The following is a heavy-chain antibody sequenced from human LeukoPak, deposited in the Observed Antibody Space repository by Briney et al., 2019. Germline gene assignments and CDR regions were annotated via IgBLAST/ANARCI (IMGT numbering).Heavy chain of an antibody. CDR3: ARAHGRGGYYGMDV. J-gene: IGHJ6*02. CDR1: VGSISRGGYY. D-gene: IGHD3-10*02. CDR2: IYYSGST. Sequence: SETLSLTCTVSVGSISRGGYYWSWIRQHPGKGLEWIGYIYYSGSTYYNTSLKSRVTISVDTSKNQFSLKKSSVTAADTAVYYCARAHGRGGYYGMDVWGQGTTVTVS. V-gene: IGHV4-31*03.